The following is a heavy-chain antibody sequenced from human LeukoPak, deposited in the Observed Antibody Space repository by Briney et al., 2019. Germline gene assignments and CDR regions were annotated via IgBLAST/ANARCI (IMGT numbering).Heavy chain of an antibody. Sequence: TGGSLRLSCAASGFTFDDYAMHWVRLAPGKGLEWVSGISWNSGSIDYAASVKGRFTISRDNAKNSLYLQMNSLRPEDTALFYCAKGTGRYWTFFDSWDLGTQVTVSS. D-gene: IGHD1-26*01. J-gene: IGHJ4*02. CDR3: AKGTGRYWTFFDS. CDR1: GFTFDDYA. V-gene: IGHV3-9*01. CDR2: ISWNSGSI.